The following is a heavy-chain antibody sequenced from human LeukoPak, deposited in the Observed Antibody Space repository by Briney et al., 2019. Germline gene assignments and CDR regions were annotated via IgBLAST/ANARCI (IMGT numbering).Heavy chain of an antibody. CDR3: ARVPGYSSGWFN. CDR2: IYSDGST. D-gene: IGHD6-19*01. J-gene: IGHJ4*02. V-gene: IGHV3-53*05. Sequence: GGSLRLSCAASGFTFSTCGMNWVRQAPGKGLEWVSVIYSDGSTYYADSVKGRFTISRDNSKNTLYLQMNSLRSEDTAVYYCARVPGYSSGWFNWGQGTLVTVSS. CDR1: GFTFSTCG.